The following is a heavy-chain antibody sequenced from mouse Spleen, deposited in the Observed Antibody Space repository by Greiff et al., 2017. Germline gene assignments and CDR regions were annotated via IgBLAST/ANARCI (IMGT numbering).Heavy chain of an antibody. D-gene: IGHD1-2*01. CDR3: ARSRTTADY. CDR2: IDPSDSYT. J-gene: IGHJ2*01. CDR1: GYTFTSYW. V-gene: IGHV1-69*02. Sequence: QVQLQQSGAELVKPGASVKLSCKASGYTFTSYWMHWVKQRPGQGLEWIGEIDPSDSYTNYNQKFKGKATLTVDKSSSTAYMQLSSLTSEDSAVYYCARSRTTADYWGQGTTLTVSS.